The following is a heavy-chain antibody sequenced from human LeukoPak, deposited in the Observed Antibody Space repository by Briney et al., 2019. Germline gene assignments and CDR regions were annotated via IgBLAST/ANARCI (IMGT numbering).Heavy chain of an antibody. D-gene: IGHD3-22*01. CDR1: GDSVSSNSAA. V-gene: IGHV6-1*01. J-gene: IGHJ4*02. CDR3: ARDTGGYYDSSGYYDY. Sequence: SQTLSLTCAISGDSVSSNSAACNWIRQSPSRGLEWLGRTYYRSKWYNDYAVSVKSRITINPDTSKNQFSLQLNSVTPEDTAVYYCARDTGGYYDSSGYYDYWGQGTLVTVSS. CDR2: TYYRSKWYN.